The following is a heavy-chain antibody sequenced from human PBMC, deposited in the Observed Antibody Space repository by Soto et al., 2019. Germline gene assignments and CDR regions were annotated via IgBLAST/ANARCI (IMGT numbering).Heavy chain of an antibody. Sequence: PGGSLRLSCTASGFTFSSYAMNWVRQPPGKGLEWVSSIRGGGGSTYYADSVKGRFTISRDNSKNTLYLQMNSLRADDTAVYYCAKVSGLAFYYSDYNDYSTGGFDYWGQGTLVTVSS. CDR2: IRGGGGST. CDR3: AKVSGLAFYYSDYNDYSTGGFDY. J-gene: IGHJ4*02. V-gene: IGHV3-23*01. D-gene: IGHD3-22*01. CDR1: GFTFSSYA.